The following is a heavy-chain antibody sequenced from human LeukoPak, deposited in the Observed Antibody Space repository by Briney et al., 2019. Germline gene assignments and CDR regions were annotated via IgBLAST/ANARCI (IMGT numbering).Heavy chain of an antibody. CDR3: AKVPVVVVSATHFDH. J-gene: IGHJ4*02. D-gene: IGHD2-15*01. CDR2: ISPGGGTT. Sequence: GGSLRLSCAVSGFAFGSEAMSWVRQSPARGLEWVASISPGGGTTYYADYVKGRFTISRDNSKNTLYLQMSSLRVEDTAVYYCAKVPVVVVSATHFDHWGQGTLVTVSS. CDR1: GFAFGSEA. V-gene: IGHV3-23*01.